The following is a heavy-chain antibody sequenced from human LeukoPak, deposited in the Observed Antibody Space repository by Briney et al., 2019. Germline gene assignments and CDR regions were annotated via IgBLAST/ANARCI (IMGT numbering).Heavy chain of an antibody. V-gene: IGHV1-69*05. Sequence: SVKVSCKASGVTFSSSAISWVRQAPGQGLEWIGGILPVFGTVNSAQKLQGRVTITKDDSTTTAYMELSSLRSEDTAVYYCATNPMTGYNLGDYYYFYMAVWGKGTTVTVS. J-gene: IGHJ6*03. D-gene: IGHD5-18*01. CDR1: GVTFSSSA. CDR2: ILPVFGTV. CDR3: ATNPMTGYNLGDYYYFYMAV.